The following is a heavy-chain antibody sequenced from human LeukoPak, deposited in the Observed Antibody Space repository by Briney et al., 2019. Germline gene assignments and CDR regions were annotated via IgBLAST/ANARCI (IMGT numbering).Heavy chain of an antibody. CDR2: ISSSSSTI. D-gene: IGHD3-3*01. V-gene: IGHV3-48*01. Sequence: PGGSLRLSCAASGFTFSSYSMNWVRQAPGKGLEWVSYISSSSSTIFYADPVKGRFTISRDNAKNSLYLLMNSLRAEDTAVYYCARGPTFDYDCWSGYPAPTPYFDYWGQGTLVTVSS. J-gene: IGHJ4*02. CDR3: ARGPTFDYDCWSGYPAPTPYFDY. CDR1: GFTFSSYS.